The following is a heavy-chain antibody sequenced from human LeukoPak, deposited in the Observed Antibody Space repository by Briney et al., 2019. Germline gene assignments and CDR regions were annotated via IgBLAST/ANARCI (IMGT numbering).Heavy chain of an antibody. V-gene: IGHV3-30*18. D-gene: IGHD6-13*01. CDR2: ISYDGSNK. CDR1: GFTFSSYG. CDR3: AKDWQQLVGWFDP. Sequence: QAGGSLRLSCAASGFTFSSYGMHWVRQAPGKGLEWVAVISYDGSNKYYADSVKGRFTISRDNSKNTLYLQMNSLRAEDTAVYYCAKDWQQLVGWFDPWGQGTLVTVSS. J-gene: IGHJ5*02.